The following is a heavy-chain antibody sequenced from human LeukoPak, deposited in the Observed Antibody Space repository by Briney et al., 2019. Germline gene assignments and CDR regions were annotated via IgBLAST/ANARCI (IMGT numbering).Heavy chain of an antibody. V-gene: IGHV4-59*08. J-gene: IGHJ5*02. CDR2: IYDSGNT. Sequence: SETLSLTCIVSGGSINSYYWSWIRQPPGKELEWIGCIYDSGNTNYNPSLTSRVTISVDTSKNQFSLKLSFVTAADTAVYYCARRVVGTPDWWFDPWGQGTLVTVSS. CDR1: GGSINSYY. CDR3: ARRVVGTPDWWFDP. D-gene: IGHD1-26*01.